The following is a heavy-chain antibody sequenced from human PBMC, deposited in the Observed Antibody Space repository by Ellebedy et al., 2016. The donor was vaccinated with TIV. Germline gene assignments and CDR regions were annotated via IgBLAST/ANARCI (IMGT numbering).Heavy chain of an antibody. D-gene: IGHD5-18*01. V-gene: IGHV5-51*01. CDR1: GYRFTSYW. Sequence: GESLKISCKGSGYRFTSYWIGLVRQMPGKGLEWIGIIYPGDSNTMYSPSFQGQVTISADKSVSTAYLQWTSLKASDTALYFCASNYGYGVPVDFWGQGTLVIVSS. CDR2: IYPGDSNT. J-gene: IGHJ4*02. CDR3: ASNYGYGVPVDF.